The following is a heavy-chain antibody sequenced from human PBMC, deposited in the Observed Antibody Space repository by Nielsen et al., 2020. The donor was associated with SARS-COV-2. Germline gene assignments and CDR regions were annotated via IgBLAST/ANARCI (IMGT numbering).Heavy chain of an antibody. J-gene: IGHJ4*02. CDR1: GFTFDDYA. CDR3: ASPAR. V-gene: IGHV3-9*01. CDR2: ISWNSGSI. Sequence: SLKISCAASGFTFDDYAMHWVRQAPGKGLEWVSGISWNSGSIGYADSVKGRFTISRDNAKNSLYLQMNSLRAEDTALYYCASPARWGQGTLVTVSS.